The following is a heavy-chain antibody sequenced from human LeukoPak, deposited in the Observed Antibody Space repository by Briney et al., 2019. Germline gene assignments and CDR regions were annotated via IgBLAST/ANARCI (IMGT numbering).Heavy chain of an antibody. J-gene: IGHJ4*02. CDR2: ISYDGSNK. CDR1: GFTFSSYG. CDR3: AKEKSGIPRD. D-gene: IGHD1-26*01. Sequence: GRSLRLSCAASGFTFSSYGMHWVRQAPGKGLEWVAVISYDGSNKYYADSVKGRFTISRDNSKNTLYLQMNSLRAEDTAVYYCAKEKSGIPRDWGQGTLVTVSS. V-gene: IGHV3-30*18.